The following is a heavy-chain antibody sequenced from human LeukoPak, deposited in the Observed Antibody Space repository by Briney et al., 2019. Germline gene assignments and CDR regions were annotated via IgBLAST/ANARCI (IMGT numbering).Heavy chain of an antibody. D-gene: IGHD1-26*01. CDR1: GFTFSTYP. Sequence: SGGSLRLSCAASGFTFSTYPMLWVRQAPGKGLEYVSVISSNGGSTYYANSVKDRFTISRDNSNNTLYLQVGSLRSEDMAVYYCASRGSGSTDYWGQGTLVTVSS. CDR3: ASRGSGSTDY. CDR2: ISSNGGST. V-gene: IGHV3-64*01. J-gene: IGHJ4*02.